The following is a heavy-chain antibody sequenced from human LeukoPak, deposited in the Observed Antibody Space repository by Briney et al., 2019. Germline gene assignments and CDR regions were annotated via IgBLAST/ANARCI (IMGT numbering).Heavy chain of an antibody. Sequence: PGGSLRLSCAASGFTFSSYGMGWVRQAPGKGLEWVSLISGTAFSTYYADSVRGRFTISRDNSKNSLYLQMNSLRAEDTAVYYCARGTASSGYYLDYWGQGTLVTVSS. J-gene: IGHJ4*02. CDR1: GFTFSSYG. CDR3: ARGTASSGYYLDY. D-gene: IGHD3-22*01. V-gene: IGHV3-23*01. CDR2: ISGTAFST.